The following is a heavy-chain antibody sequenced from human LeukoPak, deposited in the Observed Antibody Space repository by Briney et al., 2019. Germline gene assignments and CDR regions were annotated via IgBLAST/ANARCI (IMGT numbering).Heavy chain of an antibody. V-gene: IGHV4-59*01. CDR2: IYYSGST. Sequence: SETLSLTCTVSGGSISSYYRSWIRQPPGKGLEWIGYIYYSGSTNYNPSLKSRVTISVDTSKNQFSLKLSSVTAADTAVYYCARVLANYDSSGYYYSGFDPWGQGTLVTVSS. D-gene: IGHD3-22*01. J-gene: IGHJ5*02. CDR3: ARVLANYDSSGYYYSGFDP. CDR1: GGSISSYY.